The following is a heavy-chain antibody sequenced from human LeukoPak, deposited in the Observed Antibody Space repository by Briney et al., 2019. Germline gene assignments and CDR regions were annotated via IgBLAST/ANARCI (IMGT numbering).Heavy chain of an antibody. CDR1: GYTFTNYG. Sequence: ASVKVSCKASGYTFTNYGISWVRQAPGQGLEWMGWISAYNGNTNYAQKLQGRVTMTTDTSTSTAYMELRSLRSDDTAVYYCARGPLWIDIAVAGTFGFDYWGQGTLVTVPS. CDR2: ISAYNGNT. V-gene: IGHV1-18*01. CDR3: ARGPLWIDIAVAGTFGFDY. D-gene: IGHD6-19*01. J-gene: IGHJ4*02.